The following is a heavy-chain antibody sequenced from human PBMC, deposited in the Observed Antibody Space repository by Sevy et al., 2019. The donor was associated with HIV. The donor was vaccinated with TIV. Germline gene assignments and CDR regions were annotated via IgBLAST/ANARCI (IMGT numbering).Heavy chain of an antibody. D-gene: IGHD1-20*01. J-gene: IGHJ3*02. CDR2: IYYSGST. Sequence: SETLSLTCTVSGGSIRSYYWSWIRQPPGKGLEWIGYIYYSGSTNYNPSLKSRVTISVDTSKNQFSPKLSSVTAADTAVYYCARDIRGLRAFDIWGQGTMVTVSS. CDR1: GGSIRSYY. CDR3: ARDIRGLRAFDI. V-gene: IGHV4-59*01.